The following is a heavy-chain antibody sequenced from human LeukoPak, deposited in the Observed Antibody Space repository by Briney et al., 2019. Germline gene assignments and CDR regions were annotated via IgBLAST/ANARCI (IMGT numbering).Heavy chain of an antibody. Sequence: SQTLSLTCAISGDSVSSNSAAWNWIRQSPSRGLEWLGRTYYRSKWYNDYAVSVKSRITINPDTSKNQFSLQLNSVTPEDTAVYYCARGSLRYFDWSDYYGMDVWGQGTTVTVSS. CDR3: ARGSLRYFDWSDYYGMDV. V-gene: IGHV6-1*01. D-gene: IGHD3-9*01. J-gene: IGHJ6*02. CDR1: GDSVSSNSAA. CDR2: TYYRSKWYN.